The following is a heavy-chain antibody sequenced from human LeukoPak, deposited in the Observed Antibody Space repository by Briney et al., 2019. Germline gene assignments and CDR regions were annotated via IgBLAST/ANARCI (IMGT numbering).Heavy chain of an antibody. J-gene: IGHJ4*02. D-gene: IGHD5-24*01. V-gene: IGHV3-33*01. Sequence: GKSLRLSCAASGFSLNYYDMVWVRQAPGKGLEWVAVLWSDGSAKYYADFVRGRFAVSRDKSNNTLYLEMNGLRAEDTAAYYCARYRDGSSDYWGQGTQVSVSS. CDR2: LWSDGSAK. CDR3: ARYRDGSSDY. CDR1: GFSLNYYD.